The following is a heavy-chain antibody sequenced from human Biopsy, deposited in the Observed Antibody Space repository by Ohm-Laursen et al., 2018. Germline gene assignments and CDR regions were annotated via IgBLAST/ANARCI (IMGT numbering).Heavy chain of an antibody. D-gene: IGHD4-11*01. Sequence: SDTLSLTCTVSGGSFTGHYWSWIRQLPGKGLEWIGHISYTGYTSYKSSLKSRVTISLDTSRKHFSLRLTSLAAADTAVYYCARDSGILNYGNFKYYHYYGMDVWGQGTKVTVSS. V-gene: IGHV4-59*11. CDR2: ISYTGYT. CDR1: GGSFTGHY. J-gene: IGHJ6*02. CDR3: ARDSGILNYGNFKYYHYYGMDV.